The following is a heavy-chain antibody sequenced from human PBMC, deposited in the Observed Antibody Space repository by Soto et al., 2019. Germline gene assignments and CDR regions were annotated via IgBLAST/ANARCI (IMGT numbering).Heavy chain of an antibody. CDR1: GFTFSDYA. CDR2: ISGSGDNT. CDR3: AKGGNTNNNYYYSVDV. J-gene: IGHJ6*03. V-gene: IGHV3-23*01. D-gene: IGHD1-1*01. Sequence: EVQLLESGGGLVQPGGSLRLSCAASGFTFSDYALSWVRQAPGKGLEWVSTISGSGDNTYHADSVKGRITVSRDNSENTLYLQMSSLSGEDTAVYYCAKGGNTNNNYYYSVDVWGKGTAVTVSS.